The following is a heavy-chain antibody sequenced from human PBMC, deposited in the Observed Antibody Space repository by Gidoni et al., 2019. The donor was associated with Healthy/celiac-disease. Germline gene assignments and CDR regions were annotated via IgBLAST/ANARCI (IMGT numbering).Heavy chain of an antibody. Sequence: QVQLVQSGAEVKKPGSSVKVSCKASGGTFSSYAISWVRQAPGQGLEWMGGIIPIFGTANYAQKFQGRVTITADESTSTAYMELSSLRSEDTAVYYCARARGYCTNGVCYQSFDYWGQGTLVTVSS. J-gene: IGHJ4*02. CDR2: IIPIFGTA. CDR3: ARARGYCTNGVCYQSFDY. D-gene: IGHD2-8*01. V-gene: IGHV1-69*01. CDR1: GGTFSSYA.